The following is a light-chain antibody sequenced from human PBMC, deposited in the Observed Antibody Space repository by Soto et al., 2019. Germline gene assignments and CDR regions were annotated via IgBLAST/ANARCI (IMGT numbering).Light chain of an antibody. CDR1: QSVSRSY. CDR2: GAS. J-gene: IGKJ1*01. Sequence: EIGLAQSPGTLSLSPGDRAPLSCRASQSVSRSYLGWYQQKPGQAPRLLMYGASIRAAGVPDRFSGSGSGTEFTLTISRLEPEDFTVYYCHHYETFGQGTKVDIK. V-gene: IGKV3-20*01. CDR3: HHYET.